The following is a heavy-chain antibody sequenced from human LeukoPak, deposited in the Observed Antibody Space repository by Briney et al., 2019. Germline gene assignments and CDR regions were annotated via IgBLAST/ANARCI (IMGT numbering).Heavy chain of an antibody. D-gene: IGHD3-9*01. CDR1: GGSFSGYY. Sequence: SETLSLTCVVYGGSFSGYYWSCIPHPPRKGLEWIGEINHSGSTNYNPSLKSRVTISVDTSKNQFSLKLSSVTAADTAVYYCARSPYYDILTGYLDAFDIWGQGTMVTVSS. CDR2: INHSGST. V-gene: IGHV4-34*01. CDR3: ARSPYYDILTGYLDAFDI. J-gene: IGHJ3*02.